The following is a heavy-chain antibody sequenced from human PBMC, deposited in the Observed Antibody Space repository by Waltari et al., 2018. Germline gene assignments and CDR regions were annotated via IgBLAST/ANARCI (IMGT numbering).Heavy chain of an antibody. D-gene: IGHD4-4*01. CDR1: GGSISSHS. V-gene: IGHV4-59*11. CDR3: ARHYSNYLFDY. J-gene: IGHJ4*02. Sequence: QVQLQESGPGLVKPSEPLSLTCTVSGGSISSHSWSWIRQPPGKGLEWIGYIYYSGSTNYNPSLKSRVTISVDTSKNQFSLKLSSVTAADTAVYYCARHYSNYLFDYWGQGTLVTVSS. CDR2: IYYSGST.